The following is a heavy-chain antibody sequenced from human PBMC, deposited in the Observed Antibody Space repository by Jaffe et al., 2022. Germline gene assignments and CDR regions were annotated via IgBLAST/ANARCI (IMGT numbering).Heavy chain of an antibody. CDR1: GGSFSGYY. D-gene: IGHD6-19*01. Sequence: QVQLQQWGAGLLKPSETLSLTCAVYGGSFSGYYWSWIRQPPGKGLEWIGEINHSGSTNYNPSLKSRVTISVDTSKNQFSLKLSSVTAADTAVYYCARTSIAVAGRGDYFDYWGQGTLVTVSS. CDR3: ARTSIAVAGRGDYFDY. J-gene: IGHJ4*02. CDR2: INHSGST. V-gene: IGHV4-34*01.